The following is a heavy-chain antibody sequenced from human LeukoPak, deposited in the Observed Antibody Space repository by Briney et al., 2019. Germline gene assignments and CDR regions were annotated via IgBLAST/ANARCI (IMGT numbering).Heavy chain of an antibody. D-gene: IGHD3-22*01. Sequence: PGGSLRLSCAASGFTFSSCEMNWVRQAPGKGLEWVSYISSSVSTIYYADSVKGRFTISRDNAKNSLYLQMNSLRAEDTAVYYCTCTYESSGYGVNWGQGTLVTVSS. CDR1: GFTFSSCE. V-gene: IGHV3-48*03. CDR2: ISSSVSTI. J-gene: IGHJ4*02. CDR3: TCTYESSGYGVN.